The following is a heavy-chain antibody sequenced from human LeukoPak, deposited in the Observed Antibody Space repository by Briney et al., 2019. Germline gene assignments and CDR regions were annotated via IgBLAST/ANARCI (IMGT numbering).Heavy chain of an antibody. CDR1: GYTFTDYY. CDR2: IHPNNGGT. Sequence: GASVKVSCKTSGYTFTDYYIHWVRQAPGQGLEWMGRIHPNNGGTNYAPKFQGRVTMTRDTSISTAYMELSRLISDDTAVYYCARPYSSGWLENWFGPWGQGTLVTVSS. V-gene: IGHV1-2*06. J-gene: IGHJ5*02. CDR3: ARPYSSGWLENWFGP. D-gene: IGHD6-19*01.